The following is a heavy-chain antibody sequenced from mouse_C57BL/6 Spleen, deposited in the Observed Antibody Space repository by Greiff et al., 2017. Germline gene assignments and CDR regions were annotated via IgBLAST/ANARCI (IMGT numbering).Heavy chain of an antibody. J-gene: IGHJ4*01. CDR2: IHPNSGST. CDR3: ARSPCDNDGYAMDY. V-gene: IGHV1-64*01. CDR1: GYTFTRYW. D-gene: IGHD2-4*01. Sequence: VQLQQPGAELVKPGASVKLSCTASGYTFTRYWLHWVKPRPGQGLEWIGMIHPNSGSTNYTAKFKSKATLPVAKSSSTAYMQLSSLTYDDAAVYYCARSPCDNDGYAMDYWGQGTSVTVSS.